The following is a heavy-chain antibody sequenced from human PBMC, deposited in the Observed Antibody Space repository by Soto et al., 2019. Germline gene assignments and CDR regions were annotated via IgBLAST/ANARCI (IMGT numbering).Heavy chain of an antibody. CDR2: IYSGGST. CDR1: GFTVSSNY. J-gene: IGHJ4*02. D-gene: IGHD2-15*01. CDR3: ARAYCSGGSCILY. V-gene: IGHV3-53*02. Sequence: EVQLVETGGGLIQPGGSLRLSCAASGFTVSSNYMSWVRQAPGKGLEWVSVIYSGGSTYYADSVKGRFTISRDNSKNTLYLQMNILRAEDTAVYYCARAYCSGGSCILYWGQGTLVTVSS.